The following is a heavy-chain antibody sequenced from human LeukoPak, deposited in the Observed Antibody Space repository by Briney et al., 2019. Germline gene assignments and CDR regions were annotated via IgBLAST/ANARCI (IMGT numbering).Heavy chain of an antibody. D-gene: IGHD4-17*01. Sequence: SETLSLTCTVSGYSISSGYYWGWLRPPPGKGLEWIGSIYLSGNTYYNPSLKSRVTISVDASKNQFSLKLTSVTAADTAVYYCARSSAYGDSSGCFDYWGQGALVAVSS. J-gene: IGHJ4*02. CDR2: IYLSGNT. CDR1: GYSISSGYY. V-gene: IGHV4-38-2*02. CDR3: ARSSAYGDSSGCFDY.